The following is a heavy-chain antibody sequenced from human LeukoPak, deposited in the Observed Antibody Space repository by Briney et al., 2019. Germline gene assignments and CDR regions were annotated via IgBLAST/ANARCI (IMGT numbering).Heavy chain of an antibody. CDR2: IYSGGST. J-gene: IGHJ3*02. D-gene: IGHD3-22*01. CDR1: GFTVSSNY. V-gene: IGHV3-53*01. CDR3: ARDLAVYDSSGYFAFDI. Sequence: PGGSLRLSCAASGFTVSSNYMSWVRQAPGKGLEWVSVIYSGGSTYYADSVKGRFTISRDNSKNTLYLQMNSLRAEDTPVYYCARDLAVYDSSGYFAFDIWGQGTMVTVSS.